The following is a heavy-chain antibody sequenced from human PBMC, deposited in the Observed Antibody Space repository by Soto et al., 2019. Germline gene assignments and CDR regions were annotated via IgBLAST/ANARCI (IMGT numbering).Heavy chain of an antibody. CDR3: AKAPRSGWYHFDY. CDR2: IGDSGAST. V-gene: IGHV3-23*01. Sequence: GGSLRLSCEASGFSFSSFAMNWVRQAPGKGLEWVSAIGDSGASTYYADSVKGRFTISRDNSRNTLYLQLNSLRAEDTAVYYCAKAPRSGWYHFDYWGQGTLVTVSS. D-gene: IGHD6-19*01. J-gene: IGHJ4*02. CDR1: GFSFSSFA.